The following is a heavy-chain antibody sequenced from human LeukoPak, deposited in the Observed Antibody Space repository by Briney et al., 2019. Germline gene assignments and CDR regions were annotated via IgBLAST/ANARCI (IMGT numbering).Heavy chain of an antibody. V-gene: IGHV1-2*06. CDR2: INPDSGGT. CDR3: AREPATMVRGVLLGRFDP. Sequence: ASVTVSCKASGYTFTGYYMHWVRQAPGQGLEWMGRINPDSGGTNYAQKFQGRVTMTRDTSISTAYMELRRLRSDDTAVYYCAREPATMVRGVLLGRFDPWGQGTLVTVSS. CDR1: GYTFTGYY. D-gene: IGHD3-10*01. J-gene: IGHJ5*02.